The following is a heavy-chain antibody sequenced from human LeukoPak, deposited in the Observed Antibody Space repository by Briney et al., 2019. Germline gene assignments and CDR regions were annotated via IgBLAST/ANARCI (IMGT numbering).Heavy chain of an antibody. J-gene: IGHJ6*03. CDR1: GFTFNSYS. CDR3: ARVFTMVRGVPRGYMDV. D-gene: IGHD3-10*01. CDR2: ISGSNSYV. V-gene: IGHV3-21*01. Sequence: PGRSLRLSCAASGFTFNSYSMNWVRQAPGKGLEWVSSISGSNSYVYYADSMKGRFTISRDNAKNSLYLQMNSLRAEDTAVYYCARVFTMVRGVPRGYMDVWGKGTTVTVSS.